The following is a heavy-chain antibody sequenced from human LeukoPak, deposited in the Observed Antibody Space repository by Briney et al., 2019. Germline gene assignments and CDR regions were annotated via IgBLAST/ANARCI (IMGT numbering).Heavy chain of an antibody. CDR2: IRYDGSNK. J-gene: IGHJ4*02. Sequence: PGGSLRLSCAASGFTFSSYGMHWVRQAPGKGLEWVAFIRYDGSNKYYADSVKGRFPISRDNSKNTLYLQMNSLRAEDTAVYYCAKERDTAMVTIDYWGQGTLVTVSS. CDR3: AKERDTAMVTIDY. CDR1: GFTFSSYG. V-gene: IGHV3-30*02. D-gene: IGHD5-18*01.